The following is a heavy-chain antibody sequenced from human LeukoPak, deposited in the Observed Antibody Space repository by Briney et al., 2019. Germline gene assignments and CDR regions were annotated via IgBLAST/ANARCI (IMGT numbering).Heavy chain of an antibody. Sequence: SETLSLTCAVSNYSITSGYFWGWIRHPPGKGLDWIASIYHSGTTYYTPSLRNRVTLFVDPSKNPFSLKLPSLTAADTAVYYCARQAVAGNGFDYWGQGTLVTVSS. D-gene: IGHD6-19*01. V-gene: IGHV4-38-2*01. J-gene: IGHJ4*02. CDR2: IYHSGTT. CDR3: ARQAVAGNGFDY. CDR1: NYSITSGYF.